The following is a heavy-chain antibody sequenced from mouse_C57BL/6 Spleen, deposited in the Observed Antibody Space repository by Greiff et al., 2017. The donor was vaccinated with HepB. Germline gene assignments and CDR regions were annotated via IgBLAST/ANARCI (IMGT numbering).Heavy chain of an antibody. CDR1: GYTFTGYW. Sequence: VQLQQSGAELMKPGASVKLSCKATGYTFTGYWIEWVKQRPGHGLEWIGEILPGSGSTNYNEKFKGKATFTADTSSNTAYMQLSSLTTEDSAIYYCARYGTHYYGSSYGYFDYWGQGTTLTVSS. CDR2: ILPGSGST. D-gene: IGHD1-1*01. V-gene: IGHV1-9*01. CDR3: ARYGTHYYGSSYGYFDY. J-gene: IGHJ2*01.